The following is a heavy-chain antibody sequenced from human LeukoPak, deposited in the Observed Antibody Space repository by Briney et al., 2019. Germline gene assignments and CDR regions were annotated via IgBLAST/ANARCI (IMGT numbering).Heavy chain of an antibody. CDR1: GYTFTSYD. CDR3: ARGASGSYYEAYYFDY. CDR2: MNPNSGNT. Sequence: ASVKVSCKASGYTFTSYDINWVRQATGQGLEWMGWMNPNSGNTGYAQKFQGRVTMTRNTSISTPYMELSSLRSEDTAVYYCARGASGSYYEAYYFDYWGQGTLVTVSS. D-gene: IGHD1-26*01. V-gene: IGHV1-8*01. J-gene: IGHJ4*02.